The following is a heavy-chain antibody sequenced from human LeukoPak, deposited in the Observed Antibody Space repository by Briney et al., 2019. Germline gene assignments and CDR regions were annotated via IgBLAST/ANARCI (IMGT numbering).Heavy chain of an antibody. Sequence: SETLSLTCTVSGGSISSYYWSWIRQPPGKGLEWIGNIYYSGSTNYNPSLKSRVTISVDTSKNQFYLKLSSVTAADTAVYYCARDGYSGSDALWGQGTLVTVSS. J-gene: IGHJ4*02. CDR2: IYYSGST. CDR1: GGSISSYY. D-gene: IGHD5-12*01. V-gene: IGHV4-59*01. CDR3: ARDGYSGSDAL.